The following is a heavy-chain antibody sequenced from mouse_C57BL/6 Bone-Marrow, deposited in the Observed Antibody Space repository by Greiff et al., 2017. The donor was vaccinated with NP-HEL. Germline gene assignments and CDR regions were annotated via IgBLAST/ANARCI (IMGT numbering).Heavy chain of an antibody. V-gene: IGHV1-81*01. CDR2: IYPGSGNT. Sequence: QVQLQQSGAELARPGASVKLSCKASGYTFTSYGISWVKQRTGQGLEWIGEIYPGSGNTYYNEKFKGKATLTADKSSSTAYMELRSLTSEDSAVYFCADGTYFDYWGQGTTLTVSS. D-gene: IGHD1-1*01. J-gene: IGHJ2*01. CDR1: GYTFTSYG. CDR3: ADGTYFDY.